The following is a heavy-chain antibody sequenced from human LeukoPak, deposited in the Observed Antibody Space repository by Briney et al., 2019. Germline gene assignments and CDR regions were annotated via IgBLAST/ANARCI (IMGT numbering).Heavy chain of an antibody. J-gene: IGHJ3*02. CDR3: AGGTNSLGYCSSTSCLSGAFDI. CDR1: GGSISSGDYY. Sequence: PSETLSLTCTVSGGSISSGDYYWSWLRQPPGKGLEWIGYIYYSGSTYYNPSLKSRVTISVDTSKNQFSLKLSSVTAADTAVYYCAGGTNSLGYCSSTSCLSGAFDIWGQGTMVTVSS. D-gene: IGHD2-2*01. CDR2: IYYSGST. V-gene: IGHV4-30-4*08.